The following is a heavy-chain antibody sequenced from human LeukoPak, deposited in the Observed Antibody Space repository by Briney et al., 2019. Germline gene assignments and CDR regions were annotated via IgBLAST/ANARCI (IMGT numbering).Heavy chain of an antibody. CDR1: GYTFTSYY. CDR3: ARGYPYYYDSSGYQPFDY. D-gene: IGHD3-22*01. V-gene: IGHV1-46*01. J-gene: IGHJ4*02. CDR2: INPSGGST. Sequence: ASVKVSCKASGYTFTSYYMHWVRQAPGQGLEWMGIINPSGGSTSYAQKFQGRVTMTRDMSTSTVYMELSSLRSEDTAVYYCARGYPYYYDSSGYQPFDYWGQGTLVTVSS.